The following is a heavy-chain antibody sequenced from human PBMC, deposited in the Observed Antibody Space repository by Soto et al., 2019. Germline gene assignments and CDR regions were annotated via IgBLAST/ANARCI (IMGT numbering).Heavy chain of an antibody. CDR3: ARVVGYSGYD. V-gene: IGHV3-72*01. J-gene: IGHJ4*02. CDR2: TRNKANSYTT. CDR1: GFTFSDHY. Sequence: GGSLRLSCAASGFTFSDHYMDWVRQAPGKGLEWVGRTRNKANSYTTEYAASVKGRFTISRDDSKNSLYLQMNSLKTEDTAVYYCARVVGYSGYDWGQGTLVTVSS. D-gene: IGHD5-12*01.